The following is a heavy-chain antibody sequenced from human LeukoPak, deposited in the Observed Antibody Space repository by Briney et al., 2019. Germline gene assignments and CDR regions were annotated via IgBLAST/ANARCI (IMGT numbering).Heavy chain of an antibody. CDR1: GYTFTDYY. V-gene: IGHV1-2*02. Sequence: ASVKVSCMTSGYTFTDYYVHWVRRAPGQGLEWMGWINPYSGDTFYAQKFQGRVTMTRDTSVNTAYMELTRLMSDDTAVYYCARTRWGRAVSGLDFWGQGTLVTVSS. CDR3: ARTRWGRAVSGLDF. D-gene: IGHD6-19*01. J-gene: IGHJ4*02. CDR2: INPYSGDT.